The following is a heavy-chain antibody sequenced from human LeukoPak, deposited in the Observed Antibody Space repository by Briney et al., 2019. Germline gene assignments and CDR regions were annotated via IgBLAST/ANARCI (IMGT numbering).Heavy chain of an antibody. V-gene: IGHV3-53*01. CDR1: GFTVSSSY. CDR2: FYRGETT. D-gene: IGHD2-15*01. CDR3: AREVVSIPSYFES. Sequence: GGSLRLSCAASGFTVSSSYMYWVRQAPGKGLEWVSFFYRGETTYYAESVRGRFTISRDISKNTLYLLMNSLIPEDTAVYYCAREVVSIPSYFESWGQGTRVTVSS. J-gene: IGHJ4*02.